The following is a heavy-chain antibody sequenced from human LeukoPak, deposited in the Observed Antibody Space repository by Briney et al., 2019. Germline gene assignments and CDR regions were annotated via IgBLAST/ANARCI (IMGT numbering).Heavy chain of an antibody. CDR3: ATGIVAASIYFFDY. J-gene: IGHJ4*02. CDR1: GGSISSSSYY. D-gene: IGHD2-2*01. V-gene: IGHV4-39*01. Sequence: SETLSLTCTVSGGSISSSSYYWGWIRQPPGTGLEWLGSIYYSGSTYYNPSLKSRVTISVDTSKNQFSLKLSSVTAADTAIYYCATGIVAASIYFFDYWGQGTLVTVSS. CDR2: IYYSGST.